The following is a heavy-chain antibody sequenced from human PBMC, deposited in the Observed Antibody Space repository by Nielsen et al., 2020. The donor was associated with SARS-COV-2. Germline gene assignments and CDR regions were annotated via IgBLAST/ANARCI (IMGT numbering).Heavy chain of an antibody. J-gene: IGHJ4*02. CDR1: GFTFSSYA. Sequence: GESLKISCAASGFTFSSYAMHWVRQAPGKGLEWVAVISYDGSNKYYADSVKGRFTISRDNSKNTLYLQMNSLRAEDTAVYYCARETYSSYDSRTFDYWGQGTLVTVSS. CDR3: ARETYSSYDSRTFDY. D-gene: IGHD5-12*01. CDR2: ISYDGSNK. V-gene: IGHV3-30-3*01.